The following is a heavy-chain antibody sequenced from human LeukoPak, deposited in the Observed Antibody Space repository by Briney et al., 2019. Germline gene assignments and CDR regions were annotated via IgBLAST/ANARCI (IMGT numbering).Heavy chain of an antibody. V-gene: IGHV4-39*07. J-gene: IGHJ4*02. CDR2: IYYSGST. CDR3: ATLAGLESDY. Sequence: PSETLSLTCTVSGGSISSSSYYWGWIRQPPGKGLEWIGSIYYSGSTYYNPSLKSRVTISVDTSKNQFSLKLSSVTAADTAVYYCATLAGLESDYWGQGTLVTVSS. CDR1: GGSISSSSYY.